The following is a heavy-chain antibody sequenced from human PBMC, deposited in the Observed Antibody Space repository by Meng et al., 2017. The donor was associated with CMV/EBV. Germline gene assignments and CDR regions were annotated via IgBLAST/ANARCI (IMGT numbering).Heavy chain of an antibody. J-gene: IGHJ4*02. V-gene: IGHV1-18*01. CDR1: GYIFHSYG. Sequence: VQLAPCGADVNKAVESVRVSCKASGYIFHSYGISWVRTAPGQGLEWMGWISAYNGNTNYAQKLQGRVTMTTDTSTSTAYMELRSLRSDDTAVYYCAREGFDYWGQGTLVTVSS. CDR2: ISAYNGNT. CDR3: AREGFDY.